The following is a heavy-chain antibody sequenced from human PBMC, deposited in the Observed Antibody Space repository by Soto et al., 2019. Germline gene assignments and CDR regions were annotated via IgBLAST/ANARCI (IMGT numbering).Heavy chain of an antibody. CDR1: GFTFSSHG. D-gene: IGHD5-18*01. V-gene: IGHV3-33*01. Sequence: PGGSLRLSCAASGFTFSSHGMHWVRQAPGKGLEWVAAIWYDGSNKYYADSVKGRFTISRDNSKNKLYLQMNSLRAEDTAVYYCARGGRLHFYYYYGMDVWGQGTTVTVSS. CDR2: IWYDGSNK. CDR3: ARGGRLHFYYYYGMDV. J-gene: IGHJ6*02.